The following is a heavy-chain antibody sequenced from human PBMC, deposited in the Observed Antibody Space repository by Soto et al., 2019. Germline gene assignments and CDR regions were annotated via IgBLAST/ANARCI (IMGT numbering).Heavy chain of an antibody. CDR1: GGSISSYY. J-gene: IGHJ6*02. Sequence: SESLSLTCTVSGGSISSYYWSWIRQPAGKGLEWIGRIYTSGSTNYNPSLKSRVTMSVDTSKNQFSLKLSSVTAADTAVYYCARVLGGSSSRPDYYYGMDVWGQGTTVTVSS. D-gene: IGHD6-6*01. CDR2: IYTSGST. V-gene: IGHV4-4*07. CDR3: ARVLGGSSSRPDYYYGMDV.